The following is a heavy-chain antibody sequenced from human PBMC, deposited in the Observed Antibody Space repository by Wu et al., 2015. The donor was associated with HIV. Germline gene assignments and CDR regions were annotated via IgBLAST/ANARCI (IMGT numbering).Heavy chain of an antibody. Sequence: QVQLVQSGAEVKKPGASVKVSCKASRDTFSGYYMHWVRQAPGQGLEWMGWINPNNSATDYAQKFQGRLTMTKDTSITTAYMELSRLRSDDTAVYYCAREMDSSFDYWARERWSPSPQ. V-gene: IGHV1-2*02. CDR2: INPNNSAT. CDR1: RDTFSGYY. D-gene: IGHD6-13*01. J-gene: IGHJ4*02. CDR3: AREMDSSFDY.